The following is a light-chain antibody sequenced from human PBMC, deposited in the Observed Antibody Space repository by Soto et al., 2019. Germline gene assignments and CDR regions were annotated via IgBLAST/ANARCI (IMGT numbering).Light chain of an antibody. CDR1: SSDVANDKF. CDR3: SSYSGTNYHYV. Sequence: QSSLTQPASVSGSPVQSINVSCTGASSDVANDKFVSWYQQHPGKAPKLMIYEGTKRPSGVSDRFSASKSGDTASLTISGLQAEDEADYYCSSYSGTNYHYVFGTGTKVTVL. J-gene: IGLJ1*01. V-gene: IGLV2-14*02. CDR2: EGT.